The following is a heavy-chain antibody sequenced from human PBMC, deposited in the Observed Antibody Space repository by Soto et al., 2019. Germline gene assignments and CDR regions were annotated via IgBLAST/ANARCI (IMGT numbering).Heavy chain of an antibody. CDR3: ATDSTAEDDCDHYFSYCRLDL. V-gene: IGHV1-69*13. D-gene: IGHD3-16*01. J-gene: IGHJ4*01. Sequence: ASVKVSCKASGGTFSSYAISWVRQAPGQGLEWMGGIIPIFGTANYAQKFQGRVTITADESTSTAYMELRSLRSEDTAVYYCATDSTAEDDCDHYFSYCRLDLWGQGTLVTVSS. CDR1: GGTFSSYA. CDR2: IIPIFGTA.